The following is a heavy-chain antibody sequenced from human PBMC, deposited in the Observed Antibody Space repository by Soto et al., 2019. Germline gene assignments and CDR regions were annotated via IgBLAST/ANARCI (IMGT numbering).Heavy chain of an antibody. V-gene: IGHV3-49*04. Sequence: GGSLRLSCAASGFTFSNFVISWVRQAPGKGLEWISVISHDTATTYAASVKGRFTISRDDSKSIAYLQMNSLKTEDTAVYYCTRDPAGRQQLVPDWYFDLWGRGTLVTVSS. J-gene: IGHJ2*01. D-gene: IGHD6-13*01. CDR3: TRDPAGRQQLVPDWYFDL. CDR2: ISHDTATT. CDR1: GFTFSNFV.